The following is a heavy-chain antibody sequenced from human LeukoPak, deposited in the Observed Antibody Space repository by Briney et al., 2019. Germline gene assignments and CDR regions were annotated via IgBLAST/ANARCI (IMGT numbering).Heavy chain of an antibody. J-gene: IGHJ3*02. V-gene: IGHV3-21*01. CDR2: ISSSSSYI. D-gene: IGHD5-12*01. CDR1: GFTFSSYS. CDR3: ARASPYLQVATIHGDAFDI. Sequence: GGSLRLSCAASGFTFSSYSMNWVRQAPGKGLEWVSSISSSSSYIYYADSVKGRFTISRDNAKNSLYLQMNSLRAEDTAVYYCARASPYLQVATIHGDAFDIWGQGAMVTVSS.